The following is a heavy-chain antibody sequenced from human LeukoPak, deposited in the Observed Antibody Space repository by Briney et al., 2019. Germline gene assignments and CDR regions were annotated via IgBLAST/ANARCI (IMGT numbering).Heavy chain of an antibody. CDR2: IYPGDSDT. Sequence: GESLKSSWKCSGYSFTSYWIGWARQLPGKGLEWMGIIYPGDSDTRYSPSFQGQVTISADKSISTAYLQWSSLKASDTAMYYCARSLTVTHYFDYWGQGTLVTVSS. CDR1: GYSFTSYW. D-gene: IGHD4-17*01. J-gene: IGHJ4*02. CDR3: ARSLTVTHYFDY. V-gene: IGHV5-51*01.